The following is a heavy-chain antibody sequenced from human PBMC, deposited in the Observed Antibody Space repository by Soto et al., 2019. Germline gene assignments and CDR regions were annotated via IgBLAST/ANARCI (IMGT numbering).Heavy chain of an antibody. CDR1: GGTFSSYA. V-gene: IGHV1-69*06. CDR3: ARYYPARAYCYGMDV. Sequence: SVRVSCKASGGTFSSYAISWVRQAPGQGLEWMGGIIPIFGTANYAHKFQGRVTITEDKSTSTAYMELSTLTSEDTAVCYCARYYPARAYCYGMDVWGQGTTVTVSS. J-gene: IGHJ6*02. CDR2: IIPIFGTA. D-gene: IGHD3-10*01.